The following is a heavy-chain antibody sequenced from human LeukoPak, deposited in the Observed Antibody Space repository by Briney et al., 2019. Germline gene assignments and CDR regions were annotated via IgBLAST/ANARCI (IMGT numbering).Heavy chain of an antibody. CDR1: GGSISSYY. CDR2: IFYSGST. D-gene: IGHD1-26*01. CDR3: ARVGSGSYYRGGWFDP. Sequence: PETLSLTCTVSGGSISSYYWSWIRPPPGKGLEWVGYIFYSGSTNYNPSLKSRVTISVDTSKNQFSLKLSSVTAADTAVYYCARVGSGSYYRGGWFDPWGQGTLVTVSS. J-gene: IGHJ5*02. V-gene: IGHV4-59*01.